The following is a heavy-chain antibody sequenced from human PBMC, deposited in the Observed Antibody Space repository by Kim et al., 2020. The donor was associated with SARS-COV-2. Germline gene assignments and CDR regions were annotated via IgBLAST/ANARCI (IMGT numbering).Heavy chain of an antibody. D-gene: IGHD3-22*01. Sequence: GGSLRLSCAASGFTFSSYAMSWVRQAPGKGLEWVSAISGSGGSTYYADSVKGRFTISRDNSKNTLYLQMNSLRAEDTAVYYCAKDYDSSGYHASFDYWGQGTLVTVSS. J-gene: IGHJ4*02. V-gene: IGHV3-23*01. CDR1: GFTFSSYA. CDR2: ISGSGGST. CDR3: AKDYDSSGYHASFDY.